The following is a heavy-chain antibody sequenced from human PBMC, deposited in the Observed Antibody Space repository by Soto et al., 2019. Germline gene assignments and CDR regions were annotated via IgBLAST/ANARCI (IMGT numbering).Heavy chain of an antibody. J-gene: IGHJ4*01. CDR2: ISGSSSTP. D-gene: IGHD4-17*01. CDR3: APNRYDYSDDAVGY. CDR1: GFSFNTYA. V-gene: IGHV3-23*01. Sequence: EVQLFEYGGGLVQRGVSLRLSCVASGFSFNTYAITWVLLAPGKGLECVASISGSSSTPYYADSVKGRFTISRDNSKNTKYLHMNTLSTEDTSVYYCAPNRYDYSDDAVGYWGQGPLLTVSS.